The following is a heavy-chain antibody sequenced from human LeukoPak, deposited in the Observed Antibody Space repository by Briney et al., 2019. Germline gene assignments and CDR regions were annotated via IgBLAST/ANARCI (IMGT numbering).Heavy chain of an antibody. CDR3: ARDQYYDSSGYYYVAPGPENDAFDI. Sequence: PGGSLRLSCAASGFTFSSYSMNWVRQAPGKGLEWVSYISSSSSTIYYADSVKGRFTISRDNAKNSLYLQMNSLRAEDTAVYYCARDQYYDSSGYYYVAPGPENDAFDIWGLGTMVTVSS. CDR1: GFTFSSYS. J-gene: IGHJ3*02. CDR2: ISSSSSTI. D-gene: IGHD3-22*01. V-gene: IGHV3-48*01.